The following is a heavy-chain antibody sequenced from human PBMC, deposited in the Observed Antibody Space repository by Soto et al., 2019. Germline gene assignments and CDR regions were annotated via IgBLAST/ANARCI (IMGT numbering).Heavy chain of an antibody. CDR2: IDPSDSYT. CDR3: ARAVVGAGPSGGMDV. Sequence: GESLTISCKGSGGSFTRYWISWVRQMPGKGLEWMGRIDPSDSYTNYSPSFQGHVTISADKSISTAYLQWSSLKASDTAMYYCARAVVGAGPSGGMDVWGQGTTVTVSS. V-gene: IGHV5-10-1*01. J-gene: IGHJ6*02. D-gene: IGHD1-26*01. CDR1: GGSFTRYW.